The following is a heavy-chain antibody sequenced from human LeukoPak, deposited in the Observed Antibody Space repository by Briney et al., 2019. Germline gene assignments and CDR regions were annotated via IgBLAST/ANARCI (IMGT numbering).Heavy chain of an antibody. Sequence: GASVKVSCKASGYTFASYDINWVRQATGQGLEWMGWMNPNSGNTGYAQKFQGRVTITMNTSISTAYMELSSLTSEDTAVYYCARGPYTHYDSSGDYYNWFDPWGQRTLVTVSS. J-gene: IGHJ5*02. CDR2: MNPNSGNT. V-gene: IGHV1-8*03. D-gene: IGHD3-22*01. CDR3: ARGPYTHYDSSGDYYNWFDP. CDR1: GYTFASYD.